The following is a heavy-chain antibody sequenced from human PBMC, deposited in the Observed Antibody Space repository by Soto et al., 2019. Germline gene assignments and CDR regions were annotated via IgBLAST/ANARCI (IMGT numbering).Heavy chain of an antibody. CDR3: AKLSTMVLRYFDY. V-gene: IGHV3-23*01. D-gene: IGHD3-10*01. CDR2: ISGSGGST. Sequence: GGSLRLSCAASGFTFSSYAMSWVRQAPGKGLEWVSAISGSGGSTYYADSVKGRFTISRDNSKNTLYLQMNSLRAEDTAVYYCAKLSTMVLRYFDYWGQVTLVTVSS. CDR1: GFTFSSYA. J-gene: IGHJ4*02.